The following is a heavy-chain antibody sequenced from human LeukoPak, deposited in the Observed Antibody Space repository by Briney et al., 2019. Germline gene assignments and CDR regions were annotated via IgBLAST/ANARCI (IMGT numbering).Heavy chain of an antibody. CDR1: GYTFTSYF. CDR3: ATANSSGWYGEYYFDY. CDR2: INPSGGST. Sequence: GASVKVSCKASGYTFTSYFMHWVRQAPGQGLEWMGIINPSGGSTSSAQKFQGRVTMTEDTSTDTAYMELSSLRSEDTAVYYCATANSSGWYGEYYFDYWGQGTLVTVSS. J-gene: IGHJ4*02. D-gene: IGHD6-19*01. V-gene: IGHV1-46*01.